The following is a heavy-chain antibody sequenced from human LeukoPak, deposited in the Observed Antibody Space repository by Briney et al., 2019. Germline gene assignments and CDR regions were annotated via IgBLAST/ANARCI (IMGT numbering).Heavy chain of an antibody. CDR3: ARDHVTMVRGINWFDP. CDR2: INPNSGGT. Sequence: GASVKVSCKASGYTFTGYYMHWVRQAPGQGLEWMGRINPNSGGTNYAQKFQGRVTMTKDTSISTAYMELSRLRSDDTAVYYCARDHVTMVRGINWFDPWGQGTLVTVSS. J-gene: IGHJ5*02. D-gene: IGHD3-10*01. CDR1: GYTFTGYY. V-gene: IGHV1-2*02.